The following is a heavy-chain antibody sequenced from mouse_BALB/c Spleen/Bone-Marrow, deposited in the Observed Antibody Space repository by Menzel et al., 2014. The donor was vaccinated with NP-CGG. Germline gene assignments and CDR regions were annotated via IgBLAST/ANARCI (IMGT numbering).Heavy chain of an antibody. D-gene: IGHD2-1*01. CDR2: IHPSVSET. Sequence: VQLQESGAELVRPGASVKLSCKAYGYSFTYYWMNWVKQRPGRGLEWIGMIHPSVSETRLNQKFKDRAPLTVYKSSSTAYMQLSSPTSEDSAVYYCARFGNYEGFAYWGQGTLVAGSA. CDR3: ARFGNYEGFAY. CDR1: GYSFTYYW. J-gene: IGHJ3*01. V-gene: IGHV1-74*04.